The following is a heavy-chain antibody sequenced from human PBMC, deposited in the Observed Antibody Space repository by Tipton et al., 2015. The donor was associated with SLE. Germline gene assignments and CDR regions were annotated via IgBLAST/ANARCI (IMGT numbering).Heavy chain of an antibody. D-gene: IGHD6-13*01. V-gene: IGHV4-38-2*01. Sequence: TLSLTCVVSGYSIGSGYHWGWIRQPPGKGLEWVASNKHRGSTYYNPSLKSRVTISVDTSKTHLFLTLNSVTAADTAVYFCARAGSSSYFEVRTWFDPWGQGTLVTVSS. CDR1: GYSIGSGYH. J-gene: IGHJ5*02. CDR2: NKHRGST. CDR3: ARAGSSSYFEVRTWFDP.